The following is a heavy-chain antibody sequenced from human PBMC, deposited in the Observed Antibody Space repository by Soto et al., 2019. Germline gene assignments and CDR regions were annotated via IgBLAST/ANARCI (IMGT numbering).Heavy chain of an antibody. D-gene: IGHD1-26*01. Sequence: EVQLVESGGGLVKPGGSLRLSCAASGFAFSSYSINWVRQAPGKGLEWISSSNTDSSIIFYAHSVKGRFNSSRDNAKTSHDLQMNAMKAEDTSVYYCARVHSSRLLGVAVDIGGQGTVVTVSS. V-gene: IGHV3-21*01. CDR3: ARVHSSRLLGVAVDI. J-gene: IGHJ3*02. CDR1: GFAFSSYS. CDR2: SNTDSSII.